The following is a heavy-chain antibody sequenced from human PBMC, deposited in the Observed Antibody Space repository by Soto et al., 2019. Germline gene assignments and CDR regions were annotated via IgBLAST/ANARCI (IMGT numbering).Heavy chain of an antibody. V-gene: IGHV3-48*03. D-gene: IGHD3-10*01. CDR3: AGAEYGSLRYSASFYGMDV. J-gene: IGHJ6*02. CDR2: ISRRGDIK. CDR1: GFNFANFE. Sequence: EAQLMESGGGLVQPGGSLRLSCVASGFNFANFELNWVRQAPGSGLEWVSYISRRGDIKYYADSVRGRFTVSRDSAKNSLSLQMNNLRVDDTAVYYCAGAEYGSLRYSASFYGMDVWGQGTTVTVSS.